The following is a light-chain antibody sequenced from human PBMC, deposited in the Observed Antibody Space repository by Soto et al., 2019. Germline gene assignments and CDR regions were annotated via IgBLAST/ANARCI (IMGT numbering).Light chain of an antibody. CDR3: SSYTSSSTRL. Sequence: QSALTQPASVSGSPGQSITISCTGTSSDVGGYNYVSWYQQYPGKAPKVMIFDVSNRPSGVSDRFSGSKSGNTAFLTISGLPADDEADYYCSSYTSSSTRLFGGGTKLTVL. CDR1: SSDVGGYNY. V-gene: IGLV2-14*01. CDR2: DVS. J-gene: IGLJ3*02.